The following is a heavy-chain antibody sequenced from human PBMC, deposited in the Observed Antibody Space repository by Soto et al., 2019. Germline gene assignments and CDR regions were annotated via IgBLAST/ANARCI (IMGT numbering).Heavy chain of an antibody. V-gene: IGHV1-46*01. CDR1: GYTFTHYY. Sequence: QVQLVQSGAEVKKPGASVKVSCRTSGYTFTHYYIHWLRQAPGQGLEWLGIINPASTSTNYAQEFQGRVTLTMDTSTTTVYMELSGLRTEDTAIFYCARDLAAGDHWGQGTLVTVSS. J-gene: IGHJ4*02. CDR3: ARDLAAGDH. D-gene: IGHD6-13*01. CDR2: INPASTST.